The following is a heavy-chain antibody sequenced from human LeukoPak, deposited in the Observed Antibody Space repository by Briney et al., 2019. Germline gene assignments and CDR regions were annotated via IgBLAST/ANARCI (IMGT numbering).Heavy chain of an antibody. V-gene: IGHV4-59*08. CDR2: IYYSGST. D-gene: IGHD3-22*01. J-gene: IGHJ4*02. CDR3: ARQSHYYDSSGYYRYFDY. Sequence: SETLSLTCTVSGGSISSYYWSWIRQPPGKGLEWIGYIYYSGSTNYNPSLESRVTISVDTSKNQFSLKLSSVTAADTAVYYCARQSHYYDSSGYYRYFDYWGQGTLVTVSS. CDR1: GGSISSYY.